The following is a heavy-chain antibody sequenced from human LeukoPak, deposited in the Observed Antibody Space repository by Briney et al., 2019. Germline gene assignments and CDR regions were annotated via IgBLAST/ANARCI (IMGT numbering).Heavy chain of an antibody. CDR3: ARDLSGSYYHD. CDR1: GGSISSYY. Sequence: SGTLSLTCTVSGGSISSYYWSWIRQPAGKGLESIGHISTSGSTNYNPSLESRVTISVDTSNNQFSLKLSSVTAADTAVYFCARDLSGSYYHDWGQGTLVTVSS. V-gene: IGHV4-4*07. CDR2: ISTSGST. J-gene: IGHJ4*02. D-gene: IGHD1-26*01.